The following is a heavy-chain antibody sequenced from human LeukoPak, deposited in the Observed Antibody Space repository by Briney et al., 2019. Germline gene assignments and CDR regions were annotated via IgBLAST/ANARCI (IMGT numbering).Heavy chain of an antibody. Sequence: GGSLRLSCAASGFTFSSYAMPWVRQAPGKGLEWVAVISYDGSNKYYADSVKGRFTISRDNSKNTLYLQMNSLRAEDTAVYYCARSIDYYDSSGYSHYYYYYGMDVWGQGITVTVSS. CDR3: ARSIDYYDSSGYSHYYYYYGMDV. D-gene: IGHD3-22*01. CDR2: ISYDGSNK. J-gene: IGHJ6*02. CDR1: GFTFSSYA. V-gene: IGHV3-30-3*01.